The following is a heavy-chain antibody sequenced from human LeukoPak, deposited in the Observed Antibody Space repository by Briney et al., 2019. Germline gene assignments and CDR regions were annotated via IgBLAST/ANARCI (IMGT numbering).Heavy chain of an antibody. Sequence: PGGSLRLSCAASGFTFRSYAMSWVRQAPGKGLEWVSAISGSGDITHYADSVKGRFTMSRDNFKNTLYLQMNSLRAKDTAVYYCAKVSRFAVVPAAMLDYWGQGIQVTVSS. CDR1: GFTFRSYA. V-gene: IGHV3-23*01. CDR3: AKVSRFAVVPAAMLDY. CDR2: ISGSGDIT. D-gene: IGHD2-2*01. J-gene: IGHJ4*02.